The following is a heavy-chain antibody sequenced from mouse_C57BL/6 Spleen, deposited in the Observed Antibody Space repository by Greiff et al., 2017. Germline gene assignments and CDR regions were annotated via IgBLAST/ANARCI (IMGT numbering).Heavy chain of an antibody. D-gene: IGHD3-2*02. V-gene: IGHV1-52*01. J-gene: IGHJ2*01. Sequence: VQLQQPGAELVRPGSSVKLSCKASGYTFTSYWMHWVKQRPIQGLEWIGNIDPSDSETHYNQKFKDKATLTVDKSSSTAYMQLSSLTSEDSAVYYCATSDSSGYTHYYDYWGQGTTLTVSS. CDR1: GYTFTSYW. CDR2: IDPSDSET. CDR3: ATSDSSGYTHYYDY.